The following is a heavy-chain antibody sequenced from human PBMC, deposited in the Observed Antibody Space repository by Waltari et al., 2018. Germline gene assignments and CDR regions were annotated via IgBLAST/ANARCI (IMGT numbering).Heavy chain of an antibody. D-gene: IGHD3-22*01. CDR2: ISAYKGNT. V-gene: IGHV1-18*01. Sequence: QVQLVQSGAEVKKPGASVKVSCKASGYTFTSYGISWVRQAPGQGLEWMGWISAYKGNTNYAQKLQGRVTMTTDTSTSTAYMELRSLRSDDTAVYYCARDPGYDYYDSSGYYFQHWGQGTLVTVSS. CDR3: ARDPGYDYYDSSGYYFQH. CDR1: GYTFTSYG. J-gene: IGHJ1*01.